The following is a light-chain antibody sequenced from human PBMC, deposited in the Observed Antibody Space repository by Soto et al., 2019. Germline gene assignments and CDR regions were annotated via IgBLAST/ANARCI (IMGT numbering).Light chain of an antibody. CDR2: SNS. Sequence: QAVVTQPPSASGTPGQMVTISCSGSSSNIGRNTINWYQQLPGTAPKVLIFSNSNRPSGVPDRFSGSKSGTSASLAISGLQSEDEADYYCAGWDDSLNGWVFGGGTKVTVL. V-gene: IGLV1-44*01. CDR1: SSNIGRNT. J-gene: IGLJ3*02. CDR3: AGWDDSLNGWV.